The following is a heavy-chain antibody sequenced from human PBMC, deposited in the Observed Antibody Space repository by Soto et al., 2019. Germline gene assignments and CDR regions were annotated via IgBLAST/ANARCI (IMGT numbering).Heavy chain of an antibody. J-gene: IGHJ4*02. V-gene: IGHV1-2*02. CDR2: INPNSGGT. D-gene: IGHD3-16*02. Sequence: ASVKVSCKASEYPFIGFHLHWLRQARGQGLEWMGWINPNSGGTNYAQKFQGRVTMTRDTSISTAYMELSRLRSDDTAVYYCARGTMITFGGVIGNGYDYWGQGILVTVSS. CDR1: EYPFIGFH. CDR3: ARGTMITFGGVIGNGYDY.